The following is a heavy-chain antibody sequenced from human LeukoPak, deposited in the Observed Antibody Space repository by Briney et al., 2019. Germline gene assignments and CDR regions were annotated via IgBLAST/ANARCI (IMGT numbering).Heavy chain of an antibody. D-gene: IGHD6-19*01. CDR2: IIPIFGTA. V-gene: IGHV1-69*01. CDR3: ARGAPGVAWLVRYYYYYGMDV. CDR1: GGTFSSYA. J-gene: IGHJ6*02. Sequence: SVKVSCKASGGTFSSYAISWVRQAPGQGLEWMGGIIPIFGTANYAQKFQGRVTITADESTSTAYMELSSLRSEDTAVYYCARGAPGVAWLVRYYYYYGMDVWGQGTTVTVSS.